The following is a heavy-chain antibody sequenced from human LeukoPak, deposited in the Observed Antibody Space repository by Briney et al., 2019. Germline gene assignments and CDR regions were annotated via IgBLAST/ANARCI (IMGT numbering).Heavy chain of an antibody. Sequence: GGSLRLSCAASGFTFSNAWMSWVRQAPGKGLEWVGFIRSKAYGGTTEYAASVKGRFTISRDDSKSIAYLQMNSLKTEDTAVYYCTRDEILAPSYYYDSSGTAPIDYWGQGTLVTVSS. CDR2: IRSKAYGGTT. V-gene: IGHV3-49*04. CDR1: GFTFSNAW. D-gene: IGHD3-22*01. J-gene: IGHJ4*02. CDR3: TRDEILAPSYYYDSSGTAPIDY.